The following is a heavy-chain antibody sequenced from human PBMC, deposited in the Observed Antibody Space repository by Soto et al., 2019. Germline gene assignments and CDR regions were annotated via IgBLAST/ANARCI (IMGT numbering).Heavy chain of an antibody. CDR3: ARMSSSVSPGC. CDR1: GFXFSAYS. Sequence: GGSLXLSCGASGFXFSAYSMNWVRQAPGKGLEWVSYVNSGGTTKYYAGSVKGRFAISRDNAQNSLYLQMNSLRAEDTAIYYCARMSSSVSPGCWGQGTLVTVSS. V-gene: IGHV3-48*01. D-gene: IGHD2-2*01. CDR2: VNSGGTTK. J-gene: IGHJ4*02.